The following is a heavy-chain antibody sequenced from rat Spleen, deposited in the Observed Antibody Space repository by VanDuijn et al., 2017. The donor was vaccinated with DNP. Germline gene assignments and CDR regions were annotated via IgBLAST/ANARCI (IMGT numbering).Heavy chain of an antibody. D-gene: IGHD1-1*01. CDR1: GFSLTNYH. Sequence: QVQLKESGPGLVQPSQTLFLTCTVSGFSLTNYHVDWVRPPPGKGLEWLAAISSGGNKYFNPLLTSRLSIRRDTSKSQVFLKMNSLQTEDSATYYCARDGQWDYLDYWGQGVMVTVSS. V-gene: IGHV2S12*01. J-gene: IGHJ2*01. CDR3: ARDGQWDYLDY. CDR2: ISSGGNK.